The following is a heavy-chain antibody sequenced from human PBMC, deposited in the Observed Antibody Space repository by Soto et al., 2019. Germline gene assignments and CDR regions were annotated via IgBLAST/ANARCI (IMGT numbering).Heavy chain of an antibody. V-gene: IGHV4-31*03. CDR1: GGSISSDGHY. CDR3: AKFGREAFDV. Sequence: QVQLQESGPGLVKPSQTMSLTCTVSGGSISSDGHYWNWVRQHPGKGLEWIAYISYSGSTFYNPSLKCRVTISIDTSKNQFSLTLSSVTAADTAVYYCAKFGREAFDVWGQGTVVTVSS. J-gene: IGHJ3*01. D-gene: IGHD3-3*01. CDR2: ISYSGST.